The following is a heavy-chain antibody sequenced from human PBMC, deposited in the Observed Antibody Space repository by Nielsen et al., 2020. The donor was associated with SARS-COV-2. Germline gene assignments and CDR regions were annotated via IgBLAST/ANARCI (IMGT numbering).Heavy chain of an antibody. J-gene: IGHJ6*03. V-gene: IGHV3-23*01. CDR3: AKDLADSWSDDYSAYYNMDV. D-gene: IGHD3-3*01. CDR1: GLTFNRHA. CDR2: IPGSGAGT. Sequence: GGSLRLSCSASGLTFNRHAMTWVRQTPGKRLEWVSSIPGSGAGTYYADSVRGRFTISRDNSKNTLYLQMNSLRGEDTAVYYCAKDLADSWSDDYSAYYNMDVWGKGTTVTVSS.